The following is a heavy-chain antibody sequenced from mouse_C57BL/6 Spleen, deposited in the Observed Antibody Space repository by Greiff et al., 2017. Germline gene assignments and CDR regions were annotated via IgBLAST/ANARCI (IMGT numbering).Heavy chain of an antibody. J-gene: IGHJ2*01. V-gene: IGHV3-1*01. CDR2: ISYSGST. CDR3: ARGGNWYYFDY. Sequence: EVKLVESGPGMVQPSQSLSLTCTVTGYSITSGYDWHWIRHFPGNKLEWMGYISYSGSTNYNPSLKSRISITHDTSKNHFFLKLNSVTTEDTATYYCARGGNWYYFDYWGQGTTLTVSS. D-gene: IGHD4-1*01. CDR1: GYSITSGYD.